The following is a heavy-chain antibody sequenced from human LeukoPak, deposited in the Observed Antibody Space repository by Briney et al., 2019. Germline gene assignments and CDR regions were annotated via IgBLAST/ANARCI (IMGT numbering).Heavy chain of an antibody. J-gene: IGHJ3*02. CDR3: AKPGCSSTSCYPVWGPHDAFDI. V-gene: IGHV3-30*18. CDR1: GFTFSSYG. Sequence: PGGSLRLSCAASGFTFSSYGMHWVRQAPGKGLEWVAVISYDGSNKYYADSVKGRFAISRDNSKNTLYLQMNSLRAEDTAVYYCAKPGCSSTSCYPVWGPHDAFDIWGQGTMVTVSS. D-gene: IGHD2-2*01. CDR2: ISYDGSNK.